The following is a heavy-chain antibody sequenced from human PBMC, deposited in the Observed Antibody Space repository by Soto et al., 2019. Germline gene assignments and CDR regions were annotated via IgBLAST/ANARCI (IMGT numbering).Heavy chain of an antibody. V-gene: IGHV1-69*01. CDR2: IVPVFGRP. CDR3: AREGSGYNF. CDR1: GASFGTSV. Sequence: QVQLVQSGAELKKPGSSVKVSCKASGASFGTSVFTGGRQAPGQGFEWMGGIVPVFGRPNYAQRFRGRLTITADESTSTGYMELISLRSDDTAVYYCAREGSGYNFWGQGTQVTVSS. D-gene: IGHD5-12*01. J-gene: IGHJ4*02.